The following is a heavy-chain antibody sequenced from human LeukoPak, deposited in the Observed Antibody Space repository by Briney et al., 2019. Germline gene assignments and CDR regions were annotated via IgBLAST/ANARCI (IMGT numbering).Heavy chain of an antibody. CDR2: INHSGST. Sequence: SETLSLTCAVYGGSFSGYYWSWIRQPPGKGLEWIGEINHSGSTNYNPSLKSRVTISVDTSKNQFSLKLSSVTAADTAVYYCARGLGYGSVYYYNGMDVWGQGTTVTVSS. D-gene: IGHD3-10*01. J-gene: IGHJ6*02. CDR1: GGSFSGYY. CDR3: ARGLGYGSVYYYNGMDV. V-gene: IGHV4-34*01.